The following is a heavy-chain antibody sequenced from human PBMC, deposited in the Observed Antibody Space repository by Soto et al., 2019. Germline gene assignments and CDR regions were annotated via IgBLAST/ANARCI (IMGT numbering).Heavy chain of an antibody. CDR2: ILYDGSNQ. J-gene: IGHJ5*02. CDR1: GFTFSSYA. CDR3: AKEGRVGYSTRIFRRDNWFDP. V-gene: IGHV3-33*06. Sequence: SLRLSCAASGFTFSSYAMHWVRQAPGKGLEWVAAILYDGSNQYYADAVKGRFTISRDNSKNTLYLQMNSLRVEDTAVYYCAKEGRVGYSTRIFRRDNWFDPWGQGTPVTVSS. D-gene: IGHD6-13*01.